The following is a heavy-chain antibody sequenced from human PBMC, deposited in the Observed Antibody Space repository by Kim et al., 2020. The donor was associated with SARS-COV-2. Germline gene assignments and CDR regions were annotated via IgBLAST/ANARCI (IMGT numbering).Heavy chain of an antibody. J-gene: IGHJ3*02. CDR1: GFTFSGYW. D-gene: IGHD2-21*02. V-gene: IGHV3-7*01. Sequence: GGSLRLSCAASGFTFSGYWMSWVRQAPGMGLEWVASIKQDGSEKYYVDSAKGRFTISRDNARNSLYLQMNSLRAEETAVYYCARNCCGDCSHAFDIWGQGTMVTVSS. CDR2: IKQDGSEK. CDR3: ARNCCGDCSHAFDI.